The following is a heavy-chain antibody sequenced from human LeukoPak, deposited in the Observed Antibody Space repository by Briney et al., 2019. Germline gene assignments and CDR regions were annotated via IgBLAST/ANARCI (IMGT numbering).Heavy chain of an antibody. J-gene: IGHJ3*01. D-gene: IGHD3-22*01. CDR2: IYHSGST. Sequence: SETLSLTCAVSGGSISSGAYWGWVRQPPGKGLEWIGTIYHSGSTYYNPSLNSRDTISIDTSKNQFSLKLTSVTAADTAVYYCANSWYYLDSSGLPKSDAFDRWGQGTLVTVSS. CDR1: GGSISSGAY. V-gene: IGHV4-38-2*01. CDR3: ANSWYYLDSSGLPKSDAFDR.